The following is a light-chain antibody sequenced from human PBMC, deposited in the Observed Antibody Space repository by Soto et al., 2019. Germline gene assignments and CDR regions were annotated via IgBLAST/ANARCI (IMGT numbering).Light chain of an antibody. CDR3: QQYNTYST. J-gene: IGKJ2*01. CDR2: AAS. V-gene: IGKV1-5*01. Sequence: DIQMTQSPSTLSASIGDRVTITCRASQSINNWLAWYQQKTGKAPNLLIYAASTLESWVPSRFSGSGSGTEFTLTISSLQPDDFATYYCQQYNTYSTFGQGTKLEIK. CDR1: QSINNW.